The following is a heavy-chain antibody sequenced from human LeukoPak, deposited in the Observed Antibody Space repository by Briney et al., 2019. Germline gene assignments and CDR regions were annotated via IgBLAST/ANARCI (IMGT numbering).Heavy chain of an antibody. D-gene: IGHD4-17*01. CDR1: GASISDSY. Sequence: SETLSLTFSVSGASISDSYWTWIRQPAGKGLEWIGRIYTSGSTNYNPSLKSRVTMSVDTSKNQFSLKLSSVTAADTAVYYCARDMAPRVTTVTTTGDYYYYYMDVWGKGTTVTVSS. J-gene: IGHJ6*03. CDR2: IYTSGST. CDR3: ARDMAPRVTTVTTTGDYYYYYMDV. V-gene: IGHV4-4*07.